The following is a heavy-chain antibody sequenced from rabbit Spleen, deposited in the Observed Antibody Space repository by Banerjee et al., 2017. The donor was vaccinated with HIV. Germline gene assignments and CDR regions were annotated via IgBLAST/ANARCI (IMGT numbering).Heavy chain of an antibody. CDR3: ARDTGSSFSSYGMDL. CDR2: IYVNSGST. J-gene: IGHJ6*01. Sequence: QQQLEESGGGLVKPGGTLTLTCKVSGIDFSSWYYMCWVRQAPGKGLELIGCIYVNSGSTWYASWVNGRFTISRSTSLNTVDLKMTSLTAADTATYFCARDTGSSFSSYGMDLWGQGTLVTVS. CDR1: GIDFSSWYY. V-gene: IGHV1S43*01. D-gene: IGHD8-1*01.